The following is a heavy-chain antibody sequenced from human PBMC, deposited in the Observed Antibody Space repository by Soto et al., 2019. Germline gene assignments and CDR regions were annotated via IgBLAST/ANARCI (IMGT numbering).Heavy chain of an antibody. CDR1: GGSISSGGYY. D-gene: IGHD3-3*01. V-gene: IGHV4-31*03. CDR3: ARVLFWSGPVDMDV. J-gene: IGHJ6*03. Sequence: PSETLSLTCTVSGGSISSGGYYWSWIRQHPGKGLEWIGYIYYSGSTYYNPSLKSRVTISVDTSKNQFSLKLSSVTAADTAVYYCARVLFWSGPVDMDVWGKGTTVTVSS. CDR2: IYYSGST.